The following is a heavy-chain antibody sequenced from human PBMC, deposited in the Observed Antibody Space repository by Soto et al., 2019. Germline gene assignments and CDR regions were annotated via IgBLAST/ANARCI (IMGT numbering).Heavy chain of an antibody. J-gene: IGHJ4*02. D-gene: IGHD3-22*01. CDR1: GYTFTIYP. CDR3: ARDWTHYDSSGPGDY. V-gene: IGHV1-3*01. CDR2: INAGNGDT. Sequence: RASVKVSCKASGYTFTIYPMHWVRQAPGQGLEWMGWINAGNGDTKYSQKFQGRVTITRDTSASTAYMELSSLRSEDTAVYYCARDWTHYDSSGPGDYWGQGTLVTVS.